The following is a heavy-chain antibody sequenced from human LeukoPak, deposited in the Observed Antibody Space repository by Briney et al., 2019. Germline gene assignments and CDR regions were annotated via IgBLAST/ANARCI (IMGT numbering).Heavy chain of an antibody. J-gene: IGHJ4*02. V-gene: IGHV1-46*01. D-gene: IGHD3-16*02. CDR2: INPSGGST. CDR1: GYTFTSYY. Sequence: ASVKVSCKASGYTFTSYYMHWVRQAPGQGLEWMGIINPSGGSTSYAQKFQGRVTMTRDTSTSTVYMELSSLRSEDTAVYYCARESRDITFGGVIVPFDYWGQGTLVTVSS. CDR3: ARESRDITFGGVIVPFDY.